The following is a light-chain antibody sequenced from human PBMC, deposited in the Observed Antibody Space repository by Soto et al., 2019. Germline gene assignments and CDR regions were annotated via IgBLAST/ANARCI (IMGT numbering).Light chain of an antibody. CDR2: AAS. V-gene: IGKV1-8*01. CDR3: QQYYSYPFT. Sequence: IQMTQSPSVLSASVGDRVTITCRASQGISSYLAWYQQKPGKAPKLLIYAASTLQSGVPSRFSGSGSGTDFTLTISCLQSEDFATYYCQQYYSYPFTFGPGTKVDIK. CDR1: QGISSY. J-gene: IGKJ3*01.